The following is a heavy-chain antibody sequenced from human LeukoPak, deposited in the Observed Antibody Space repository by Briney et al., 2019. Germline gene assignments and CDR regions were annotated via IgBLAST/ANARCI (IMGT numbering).Heavy chain of an antibody. CDR2: IWYDGSNK. V-gene: IGHV3-33*01. Sequence: GGSLRLSCAASGFTSSSYGMHWVRQAPGKGLEWVAVIWYDGSNKYYADSVKGRFTISKDNSKNTLYLQMNSLRAEDTAVYYCARRRGYSGYDLDYWGQGTLVTVSS. J-gene: IGHJ4*02. D-gene: IGHD5-12*01. CDR3: ARRRGYSGYDLDY. CDR1: GFTSSSYG.